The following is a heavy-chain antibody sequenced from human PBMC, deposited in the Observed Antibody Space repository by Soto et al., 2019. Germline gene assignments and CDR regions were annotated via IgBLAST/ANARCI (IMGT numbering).Heavy chain of an antibody. CDR3: ARQPHSWGIGYFDY. V-gene: IGHV4-39*01. Sequence: QLQLQESGPGLVKPSETLSLTCTVSGGSISSSSYYWGWIRQPPGKGLEWIGSIYYSGSTYYNPSLKSRVTISVDTSKNQFSLKLSSVTAADTAVYYCARQPHSWGIGYFDYWGQGTLVTVSS. D-gene: IGHD6-13*01. CDR1: GGSISSSSYY. J-gene: IGHJ4*02. CDR2: IYYSGST.